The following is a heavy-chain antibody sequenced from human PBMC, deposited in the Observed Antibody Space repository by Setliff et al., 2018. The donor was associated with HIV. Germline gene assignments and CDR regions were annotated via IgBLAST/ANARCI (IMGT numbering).Heavy chain of an antibody. CDR2: FYPSGST. CDR1: GYSISSGYY. V-gene: IGHV4-38-2*02. J-gene: IGHJ4*02. CDR3: ARRPYYFDY. Sequence: PSETLSLTCTVSGYSISSGYYWGWVRQPPGKGLDWIGSFYPSGSTYYNPSLKSRVTISVDTSKKQFSLKLSSVTAADTAVYYCARRPYYFDYWGQGTLVTVSS.